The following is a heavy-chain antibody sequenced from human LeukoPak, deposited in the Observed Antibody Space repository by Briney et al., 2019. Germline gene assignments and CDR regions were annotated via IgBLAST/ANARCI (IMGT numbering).Heavy chain of an antibody. V-gene: IGHV1-69*04. Sequence: SVKLSCKACGGTFSSYAISWVRQDPGQGLEWMGRIIPILGIANYAQKFQGRVTITADKSTSTAYMELSSLRSEDTAVYYCARDRDRMATIFRGIGYWGQGTLVTVSS. CDR2: IIPILGIA. CDR1: GGTFSSYA. J-gene: IGHJ4*02. CDR3: ARDRDRMATIFRGIGY. D-gene: IGHD5-24*01.